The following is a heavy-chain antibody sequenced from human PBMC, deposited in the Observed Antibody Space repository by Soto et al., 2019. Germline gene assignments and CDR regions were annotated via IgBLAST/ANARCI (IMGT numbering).Heavy chain of an antibody. CDR3: ARDGPRSSSWYNYYYGMDV. CDR1: GGSISSGGYY. CDR2: IYYSGTT. V-gene: IGHV4-31*03. D-gene: IGHD6-13*01. J-gene: IGHJ6*02. Sequence: PSETLSLTCTVSGGSISSGGYYWSWIRQHPGKGLEWIGYIYYSGTTYYNPSLKSRVTISVDTSKNQLSLKLRSVTAADTAVYYCARDGPRSSSWYNYYYGMDVWGQGTTGTVSS.